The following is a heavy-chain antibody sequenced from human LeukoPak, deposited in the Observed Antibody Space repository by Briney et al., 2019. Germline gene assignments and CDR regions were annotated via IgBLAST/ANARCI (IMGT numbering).Heavy chain of an antibody. J-gene: IGHJ4*02. CDR1: SGSISIYY. D-gene: IGHD2-21*01. V-gene: IGHV4-4*07. Sequence: PSETLSLTCTVSSGSISIYYWSWIRQPAGKGLEWIGRIYTSGTTNYNPSLKSRVTMSVDTSRNQFSLKLSSVTAADTAVYYCARGPYCGGDCYFAYWGQGTLVTVSS. CDR2: IYTSGTT. CDR3: ARGPYCGGDCYFAY.